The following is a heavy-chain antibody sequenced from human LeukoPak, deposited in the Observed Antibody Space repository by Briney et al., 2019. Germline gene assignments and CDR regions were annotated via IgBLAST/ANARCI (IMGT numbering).Heavy chain of an antibody. J-gene: IGHJ3*02. V-gene: IGHV4-39*07. Sequence: PSETLSLTCIVSGGSISSSSYYWGWIRQPPGKGLEWIGSIYYSGSTYYNPSLKSRLSMSLDKSKNQFSLKLNSVTAADTAVYYCARDYSGSSGNYPFDAFDIWGQGTMVTVSS. D-gene: IGHD3-22*01. CDR2: IYYSGST. CDR1: GGSISSSSYY. CDR3: ARDYSGSSGNYPFDAFDI.